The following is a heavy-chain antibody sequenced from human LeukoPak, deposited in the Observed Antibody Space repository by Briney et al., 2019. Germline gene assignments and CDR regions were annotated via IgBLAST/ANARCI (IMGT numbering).Heavy chain of an antibody. V-gene: IGHV4-34*01. J-gene: IGHJ4*02. Sequence: SETLSLTCAVYGGSFSGYYWSWIRQPPGKGLEWIGGINHSGSTNYNPSLKSRVTISVDTSKNQFSLKLSSVTAADTAVYYCASILTMVRGVPIDYWGQGTLVTVSS. CDR2: INHSGST. D-gene: IGHD3-10*01. CDR3: ASILTMVRGVPIDY. CDR1: GGSFSGYY.